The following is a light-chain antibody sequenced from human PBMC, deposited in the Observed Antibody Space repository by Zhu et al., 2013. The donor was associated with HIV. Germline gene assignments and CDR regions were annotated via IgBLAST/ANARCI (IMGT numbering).Light chain of an antibody. Sequence: EIVLTQSPGTLSVSPGEGATLSCRTSQSISTNLAWYQQKPGQAPRLLIYDASTRATGIPARFSGSGSGTEFTLTISGLQSEDFAVYYCQQYNNWPRTFGQGTKVEIK. V-gene: IGKV3-15*01. CDR2: DAS. CDR1: QSISTN. J-gene: IGKJ1*01. CDR3: QQYNNWPRT.